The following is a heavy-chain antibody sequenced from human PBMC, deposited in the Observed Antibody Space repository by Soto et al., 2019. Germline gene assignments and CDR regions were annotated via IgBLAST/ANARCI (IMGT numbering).Heavy chain of an antibody. CDR2: IIPIFGTA. D-gene: IGHD3-16*01. V-gene: IGHV1-69*06. CDR1: GCTFSSYA. CDR3: ARVPYRVLAHAGFSGYGVDV. J-gene: IGHJ6*02. Sequence: GASVKVSCKASGCTFSSYAISWVRQAPGEGLEWMGGIIPIFGTANYAQKFQGRVTITADKSTSTAYMELSSLRSEDTAVYYCARVPYRVLAHAGFSGYGVDVWGQGTTVTVSS.